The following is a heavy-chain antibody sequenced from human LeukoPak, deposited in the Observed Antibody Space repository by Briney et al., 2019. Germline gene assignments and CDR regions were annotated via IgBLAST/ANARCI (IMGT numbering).Heavy chain of an antibody. CDR1: GGSFSSYY. J-gene: IGHJ1*01. V-gene: IGHV4-34*01. CDR2: INHSGST. D-gene: IGHD6-13*01. Sequence: SETLSLTCAVYGGSFSSYYWSWIRQPPGKGLEWIGEINHSGSTNYNPSLKSRVTISVDASKNQFSLKLSSVTAADTAVYYCASGERWYSSSWYRRAEYFQHWGQGTLVTVSS. CDR3: ASGERWYSSSWYRRAEYFQH.